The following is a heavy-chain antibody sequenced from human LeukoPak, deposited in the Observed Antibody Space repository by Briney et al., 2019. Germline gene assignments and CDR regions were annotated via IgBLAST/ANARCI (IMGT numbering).Heavy chain of an antibody. Sequence: SETLSLTCTVSGGSISRYYWSWIRQPAGKGLEWIGRIYTSGSTNYNPSLRSRVTMSVDTSKNQFSLKLSSVTAADTAVYYCARDHCSGGSCYFPLDYWGQGTLVTVSS. CDR3: ARDHCSGGSCYFPLDY. CDR1: GGSISRYY. V-gene: IGHV4-4*07. CDR2: IYTSGST. D-gene: IGHD2-15*01. J-gene: IGHJ4*02.